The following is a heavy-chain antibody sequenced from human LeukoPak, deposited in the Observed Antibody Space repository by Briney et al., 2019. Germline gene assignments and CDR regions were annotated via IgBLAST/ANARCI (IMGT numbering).Heavy chain of an antibody. D-gene: IGHD7-27*01. Sequence: PSETLSLTCTVSGGSISSYYWSWIRQPPRKGLEWIGYIYYSGSTNYNPSLKSRVTISVETSKTQFSLKLRSVPAADTAVYYCARGTWGTWLEPWGQGTLVTVSS. J-gene: IGHJ5*02. CDR2: IYYSGST. CDR3: ARGTWGTWLEP. CDR1: GGSISSYY. V-gene: IGHV4-59*01.